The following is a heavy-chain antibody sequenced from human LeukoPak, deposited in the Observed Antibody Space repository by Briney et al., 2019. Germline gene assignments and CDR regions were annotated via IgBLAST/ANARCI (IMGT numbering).Heavy chain of an antibody. CDR3: AKSNSGEFDY. CDR1: GASVSSYY. V-gene: IGHV4-4*07. Sequence: SETLSLTCTVSGASVSSYYWSWVRQPAGKGLEWLGHIDTSGRTNYNPSLKSRVTMSVDTSKNQFSLKLRSVTAADTAVYYCAKSNSGEFDYWGQGTLVTVSS. J-gene: IGHJ4*02. CDR2: IDTSGRT. D-gene: IGHD1-14*01.